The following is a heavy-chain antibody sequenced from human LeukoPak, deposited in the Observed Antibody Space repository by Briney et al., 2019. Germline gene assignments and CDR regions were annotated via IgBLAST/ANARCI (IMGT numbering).Heavy chain of an antibody. V-gene: IGHV4-34*01. J-gene: IGHJ6*02. Sequence: SATLSLTCAVYGGSFSGYYWSWIRQPPGKGLEWIGEINHSGSTNYNPSLKSRVTISVDTSKNQLSLKLSSVTAADTAVYYCARGPYYYDSSGYYADYYYYYGMDGWGQGTTVTVSS. CDR2: INHSGST. D-gene: IGHD3-22*01. CDR1: GGSFSGYY. CDR3: ARGPYYYDSSGYYADYYYYYGMDG.